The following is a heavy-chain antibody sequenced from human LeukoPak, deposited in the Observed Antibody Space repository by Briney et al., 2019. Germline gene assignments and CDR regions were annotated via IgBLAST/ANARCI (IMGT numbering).Heavy chain of an antibody. V-gene: IGHV4-39*07. CDR1: GGSISSSSYY. J-gene: IGHJ5*02. CDR3: ARDCFGDTGNWFDP. Sequence: SETLSLTCTVSGGSISSSSYYWGWIRQPPGKGLEWIGSIYYSGSTYYNPSLKSRVTISVDTSKNQFSLKLSSVTAADTAVYYCARDCFGDTGNWFDPWGQGTLVTVSS. D-gene: IGHD3-10*01. CDR2: IYYSGST.